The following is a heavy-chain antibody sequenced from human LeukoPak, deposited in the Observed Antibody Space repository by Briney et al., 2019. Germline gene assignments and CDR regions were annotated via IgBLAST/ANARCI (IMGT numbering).Heavy chain of an antibody. CDR3: ARGADSSGYFPFDY. Sequence: SETLSLTCTVSGGSVSYYYWSWIRQPPGKGLEWIGYSYYSGSTNYNPSLKSRATISVDTSKNQFSLKLTSVTAADTAVYYCARGADSSGYFPFDYWGQGTLVTVSS. V-gene: IGHV4-59*08. CDR2: SYYSGST. D-gene: IGHD3-22*01. CDR1: GGSVSYYY. J-gene: IGHJ4*02.